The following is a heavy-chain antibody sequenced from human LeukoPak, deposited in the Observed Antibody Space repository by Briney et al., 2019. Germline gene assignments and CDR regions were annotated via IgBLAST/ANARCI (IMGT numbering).Heavy chain of an antibody. J-gene: IGHJ4*02. CDR1: GFTFSSYW. CDR2: INHNGNVN. Sequence: PGGSLRLSCAASGFTFSSYWMNWARQAPGKGLEWVASINHNGNVNYYVDSVKGRFTISRDNAKNSLYLQMSNLRAEDTAVYFCARDRGYYVFDYWGQGTLVTVSS. CDR3: ARDRGYYVFDY. V-gene: IGHV3-7*03. D-gene: IGHD3-22*01.